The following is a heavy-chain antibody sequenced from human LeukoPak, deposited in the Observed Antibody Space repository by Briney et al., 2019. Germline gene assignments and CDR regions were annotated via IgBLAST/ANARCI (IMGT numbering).Heavy chain of an antibody. J-gene: IGHJ4*02. V-gene: IGHV1-18*01. D-gene: IGHD4-17*01. CDR2: ISIYTGKT. CDR1: GGTFSSYA. CDR3: AKDRGWQYEDYETVAVEH. Sequence: GASVKVSCKASGGTFSSYAISWVRQAPGQGLEWMGWISIYTGKTYHAQKFQARVTMTTDTSTTTAYMELRSLRSDDTAVYYCAKDRGWQYEDYETVAVEHWGQGTLVTVSS.